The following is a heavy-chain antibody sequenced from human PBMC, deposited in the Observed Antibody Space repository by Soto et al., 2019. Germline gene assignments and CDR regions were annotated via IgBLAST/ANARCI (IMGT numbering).Heavy chain of an antibody. Sequence: EVQLVESGGGLVQPGGSLRLSCAASGFTFSSYSMNWVRQAPGKGLEWVSYISSSSSTICYADSVKGRFTISRDNAKNSLYLQMNSLRDEDTAVYYCARDLWQGGRALTFGYWGQGTLVNVSS. D-gene: IGHD3-10*01. CDR2: ISSSSSTI. CDR1: GFTFSSYS. J-gene: IGHJ4*02. CDR3: ARDLWQGGRALTFGY. V-gene: IGHV3-48*02.